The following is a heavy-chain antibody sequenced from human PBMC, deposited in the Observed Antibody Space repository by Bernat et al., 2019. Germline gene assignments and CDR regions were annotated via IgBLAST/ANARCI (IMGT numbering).Heavy chain of an antibody. J-gene: IGHJ6*02. CDR3: ARAIGAASFSSYSGLDV. CDR1: RYSFISYG. D-gene: IGHD2-15*01. CDR2: IDPATGKT. Sequence: QVQLVQSASEVKNSGASVNISCKALRYSFISYGIHWLRQAPGQRLEWMGWIDPATGKTKFSQKFQGRVTITMYTSASTVYLGLSSLRSEDTALYYCARAIGAASFSSYSGLDVWGQGTTVTVSS. V-gene: IGHV1-3*01.